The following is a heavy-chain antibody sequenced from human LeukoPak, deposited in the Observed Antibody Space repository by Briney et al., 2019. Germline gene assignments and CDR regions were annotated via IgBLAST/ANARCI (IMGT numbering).Heavy chain of an antibody. D-gene: IGHD2-15*01. CDR1: GFTFSSYA. V-gene: IGHV3-23*01. CDR2: ISGSGGST. J-gene: IGHJ4*02. CDR3: AKSFLPEVVAAAIDY. Sequence: AGGSLRLSCAASGFTFSSYAMSWVRQAPGKGLEWVSAISGSGGSTYYADSVKGRFTISRDNSKNTLYLQMNSLRAEDTAVYYCAKSFLPEVVAAAIDYWGQGTLVTVSS.